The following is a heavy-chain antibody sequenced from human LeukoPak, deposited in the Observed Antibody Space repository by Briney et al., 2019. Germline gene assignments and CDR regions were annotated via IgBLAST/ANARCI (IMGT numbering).Heavy chain of an antibody. V-gene: IGHV3-74*01. CDR3: ASGVYDSLFYFDY. Sequence: GGSLRLSCAASGFTFSTYSMHWVRQAPGKGLVWVSLINGYGSSTIYADSVKGRFTISRDNAKNTLYLQMNSLRAEDTAMYYCASGVYDSLFYFDYWGQGTLVTVSS. D-gene: IGHD5/OR15-5a*01. J-gene: IGHJ4*02. CDR1: GFTFSTYS. CDR2: INGYGSST.